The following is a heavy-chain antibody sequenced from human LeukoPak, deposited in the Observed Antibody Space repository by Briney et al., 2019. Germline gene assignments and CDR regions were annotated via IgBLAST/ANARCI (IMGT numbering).Heavy chain of an antibody. CDR1: GFIFSNYY. D-gene: IGHD6-6*01. V-gene: IGHV3-7*01. J-gene: IGHJ4*02. CDR3: ARGPNSNWSGLDF. CDR2: IKQDGSEK. Sequence: PGGSLRLPCAASGFIFSNYYMNWVRQAPGKGLEWVAHIKQDGSEKNYVDSVKVRFTISRDNAKNSLYLQMNSLRAEDTAVYYCARGPNSNWSGLDFWGQGTLLTVSS.